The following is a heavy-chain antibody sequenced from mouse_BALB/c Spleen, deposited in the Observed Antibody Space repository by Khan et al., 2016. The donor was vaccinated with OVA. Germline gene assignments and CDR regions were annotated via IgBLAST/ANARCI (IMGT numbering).Heavy chain of an antibody. Sequence: VQLQESGAEVVRPGASVKLSCKTSGYIFTSFWIQWVKQRSGQGLEWIARIYPATGSTYYNEKFKGKATLTADKSSNTVYMHLSSLKSEDSAVYFCARRAPDDAMDYWGQGTSDTVSS. D-gene: IGHD3-3*01. CDR1: GYIFTSFW. V-gene: IGHV1S132*01. CDR2: IYPATGST. CDR3: ARRAPDDAMDY. J-gene: IGHJ4*01.